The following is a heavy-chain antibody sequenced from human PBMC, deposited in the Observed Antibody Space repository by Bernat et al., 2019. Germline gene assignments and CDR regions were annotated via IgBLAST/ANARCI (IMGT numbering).Heavy chain of an antibody. J-gene: IGHJ4*02. CDR2: IYYSGST. CDR3: ARQYSSGWYRG. D-gene: IGHD6-19*01. CDR1: GGSISSYY. Sequence: QVQLQESGPGLVKPSETLSLTCTVSGGSISSYYWSWIRQPPGKGLEWIGYIYYSGSTNYNPSLKSRVTISVDTSKNQFSLRLSSVTAADTAVYYCARQYSSGWYRGWGQGTLVTVSS. V-gene: IGHV4-59*08.